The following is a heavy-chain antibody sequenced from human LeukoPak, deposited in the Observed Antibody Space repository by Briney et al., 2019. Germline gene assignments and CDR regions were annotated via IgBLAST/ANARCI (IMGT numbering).Heavy chain of an antibody. D-gene: IGHD2-15*01. V-gene: IGHV1-69*06. J-gene: IGHJ3*02. CDR2: IIPIFGTA. Sequence: ASVKVSCKASGGTFSSYPISWVRQAPGQGLEWMGGIIPIFGTANYAQKFQGRVTITADKSTSTAYMELSSLRSEDTAVYYCARRIIGYCSGGSCYLGAFDIWGQGTMVTVSS. CDR1: GGTFSSYP. CDR3: ARRIIGYCSGGSCYLGAFDI.